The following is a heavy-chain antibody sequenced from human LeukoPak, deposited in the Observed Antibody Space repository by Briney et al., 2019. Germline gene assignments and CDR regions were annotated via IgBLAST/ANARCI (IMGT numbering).Heavy chain of an antibody. CDR2: INPNSGAT. Sequence: VASVKVSCKASGYTFTGYYMHWVRQAPGQGLEWMGWINPNSGATNYAEKFQGRATMTRDTSISTAYMELSRLRSDDTAVYYWARVRGYSVYDYIDYWGQGTLVTVSS. CDR3: ARVRGYSVYDYIDY. J-gene: IGHJ4*02. V-gene: IGHV1-2*02. D-gene: IGHD5/OR15-5a*01. CDR1: GYTFTGYY.